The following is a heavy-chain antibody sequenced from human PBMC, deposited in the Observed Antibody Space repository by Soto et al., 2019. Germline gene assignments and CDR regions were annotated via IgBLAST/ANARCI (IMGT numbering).Heavy chain of an antibody. J-gene: IGHJ4*02. V-gene: IGHV4-59*08. D-gene: IGHD3-3*01. CDR3: ASTARPFGVVTPYYFDY. CDR1: GGSISSYY. CDR2: IYYSGST. Sequence: SETLSLTCTVSGGSISSYYWSWIRQPPGKGLEWIGYIYYSGSTNYNPSLKGRVTISVDTSKNQFSLKLSSVTAADTAVYYCASTARPFGVVTPYYFDYWGQGTLVTVSS.